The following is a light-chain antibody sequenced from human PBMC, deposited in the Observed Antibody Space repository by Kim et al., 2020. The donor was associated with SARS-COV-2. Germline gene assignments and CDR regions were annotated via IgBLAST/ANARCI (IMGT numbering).Light chain of an antibody. J-gene: IGKJ2*01. Sequence: DFQMTQSPSYLSASVGDRVTITYRANQNIGTYLNWYQHKAGKAPQLLIYAASSLRSGVPSRFSGSGSGTDFSLTISSLQPDDFATYYCQQSYITPLHTFGQGTKLEI. V-gene: IGKV1-39*01. CDR2: AAS. CDR1: QNIGTY. CDR3: QQSYITPLHT.